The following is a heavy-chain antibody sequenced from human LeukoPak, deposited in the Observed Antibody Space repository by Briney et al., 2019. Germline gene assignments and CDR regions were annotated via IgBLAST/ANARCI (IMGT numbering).Heavy chain of an antibody. V-gene: IGHV1-46*03. CDR1: GYTLTSYY. J-gene: IGHJ5*02. Sequence: ASVKVSCKASGYTLTSYYMHWVRQAPGQGLEWMGIINPSRGSTSYAQKFQGRVTMTRDTSTSTVYMELSSLRSEDTAVHYCARVGDRWFDPWGQGTLVTVSS. CDR3: ARVGDRWFDP. CDR2: INPSRGST. D-gene: IGHD5-24*01.